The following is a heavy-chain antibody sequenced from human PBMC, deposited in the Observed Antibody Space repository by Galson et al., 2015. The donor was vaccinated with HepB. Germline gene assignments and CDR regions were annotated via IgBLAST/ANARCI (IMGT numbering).Heavy chain of an antibody. CDR3: ARDPTMVYYFDY. V-gene: IGHV3-30-3*01. CDR1: GSTFSSYA. D-gene: IGHD3-10*01. J-gene: IGHJ4*02. CDR2: ISYDGSNK. Sequence: SLRLSCAASGSTFSSYAMHWVRQAPGKGLEWVAVISYDGSNKYYADSVKGRFTISRDNSKNTLYLQMNSLRAEDTAVYYCARDPTMVYYFDYWGQGTLVTVSS.